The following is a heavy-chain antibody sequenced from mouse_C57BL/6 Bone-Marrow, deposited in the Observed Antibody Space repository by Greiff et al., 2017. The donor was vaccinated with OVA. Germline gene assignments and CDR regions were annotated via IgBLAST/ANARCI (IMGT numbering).Heavy chain of an antibody. CDR3: ASYYYGSSYVRYAMDY. CDR2: INPNYGTT. Sequence: VQLKESGPVLVKPGASVKMSCKASGYSFTDYNMNWVKQSNGKSLEWIGVINPNYGTTSYNQKFKGKATLTVDQSSSTAYMQLNSLTSEDSAVYYCASYYYGSSYVRYAMDYWGQGTSVTVSS. D-gene: IGHD1-1*01. J-gene: IGHJ4*01. V-gene: IGHV1-39*01. CDR1: GYSFTDYN.